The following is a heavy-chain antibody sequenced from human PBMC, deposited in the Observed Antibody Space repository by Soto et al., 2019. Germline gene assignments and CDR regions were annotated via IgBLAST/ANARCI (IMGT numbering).Heavy chain of an antibody. CDR3: VRDRVVVPAAIPDLALSPTDYYYYYGMDV. V-gene: IGHV1-69*06. D-gene: IGHD2-2*01. J-gene: IGHJ6*02. CDR1: GGTFSSYA. Sequence: QVQLVQSGAEVKKPGSSVKVSCKASGGTFSSYAISWVRQAPGQGLEWMGGIIPIFGTANYAQKFQGRVTITADKSTSTAYMELSSLRSEDTAVYYCVRDRVVVPAAIPDLALSPTDYYYYYGMDVWGQGTTVTVSS. CDR2: IIPIFGTA.